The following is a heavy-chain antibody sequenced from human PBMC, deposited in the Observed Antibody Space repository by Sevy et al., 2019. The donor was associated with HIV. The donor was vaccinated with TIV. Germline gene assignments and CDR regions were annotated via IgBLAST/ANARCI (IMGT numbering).Heavy chain of an antibody. CDR2: ISNSGSTI. Sequence: GGSLRLSCTASGFTFSSYEMNWVRQAPGKGLEWVSYISNSGSTIHYSDSVKGRFTISRDNAKNSLYLQMNSLRAEDTAVYYCARAGDIVEVVAHYGMDVWGQGTTVTVSS. J-gene: IGHJ6*02. CDR3: ARAGDIVEVVAHYGMDV. V-gene: IGHV3-48*03. D-gene: IGHD2-15*01. CDR1: GFTFSSYE.